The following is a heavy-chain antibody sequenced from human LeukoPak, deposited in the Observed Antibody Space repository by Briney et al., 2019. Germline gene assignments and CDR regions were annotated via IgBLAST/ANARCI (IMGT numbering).Heavy chain of an antibody. CDR3: AKGANYDFWSGYYTH. D-gene: IGHD3-3*01. CDR1: GFTFDDYA. V-gene: IGHV3-9*01. CDR2: ISWNSGSI. Sequence: PGRSLRLCCAASGFTFDDYAMHWVRQAPGKGLEWVSGISWNSGSIGYADSVKGRFTISRDNAKNSLYLQINSLRAEDTALYYCAKGANYDFWSGYYTHWGQGTLVTVSS. J-gene: IGHJ4*02.